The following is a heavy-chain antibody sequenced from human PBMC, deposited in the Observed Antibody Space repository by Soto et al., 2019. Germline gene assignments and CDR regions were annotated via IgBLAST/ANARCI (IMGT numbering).Heavy chain of an antibody. V-gene: IGHV4-34*09. Sequence: PSETLSLTCAVYGGSFSGYYWSWIRQPPGKGLEWIGEINHSGSTYYNPSLKSRVTISVDTSKNQFSLKLSSVAAADTTVYYCARGRGIVATINRSLLFDYWGQGTLVTVSS. CDR1: GGSFSGYY. J-gene: IGHJ4*02. D-gene: IGHD5-12*01. CDR2: INHSGST. CDR3: ARGRGIVATINRSLLFDY.